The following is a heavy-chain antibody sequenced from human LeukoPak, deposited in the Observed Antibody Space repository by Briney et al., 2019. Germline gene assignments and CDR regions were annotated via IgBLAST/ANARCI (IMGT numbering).Heavy chain of an antibody. D-gene: IGHD3-3*01. CDR3: ARRVGVIGATWPFDY. CDR2: INPSGGST. V-gene: IGHV1-46*01. CDR1: GYTFTSYY. Sequence: ASVKVSCKASGYTFTSYYMHWVRQAPGQGLEWMGIINPSGGSTSYAQKFQGRVTMTRDTSISTAYMELSRLKSDDTAVYFCARRVGVIGATWPFDYWGQGTLVTVSS. J-gene: IGHJ4*02.